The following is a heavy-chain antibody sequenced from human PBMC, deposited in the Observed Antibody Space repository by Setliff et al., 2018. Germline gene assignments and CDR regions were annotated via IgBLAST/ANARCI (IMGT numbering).Heavy chain of an antibody. V-gene: IGHV4-39*01. CDR1: XXXIRSSGYX. J-gene: IGHJ4*02. CDR3: ARHGSSTPPEDFYYFDY. Sequence: PSXTLSLXXTXSXXXIRSSGYXGGGXRQPPGKGLVWIGSIYYSGSTYYNPSLKSRVTTSLDTSKNPSSLKLSSMTATAKPVDYCARHGSSTPPEDFYYFDYWGQGTLVTVSS. CDR2: IYYSGST.